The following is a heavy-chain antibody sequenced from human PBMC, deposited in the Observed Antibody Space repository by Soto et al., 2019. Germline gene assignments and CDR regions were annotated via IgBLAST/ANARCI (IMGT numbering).Heavy chain of an antibody. CDR1: GGTFSSYT. CDR3: AKPKSGGGEDY. J-gene: IGHJ4*02. D-gene: IGHD2-21*01. V-gene: IGHV1-69*02. CDR2: IIPILGIA. Sequence: QVQLVHSGAEVKKPGSSVKVSCKASGGTFSSYTISWVRQAPGQGLEWMGRIIPILGIANYAQKFQGRVTITADKSTSTAYMELSSLRSEYTAVYYCAKPKSGGGEDYWGQGTLVTVSS.